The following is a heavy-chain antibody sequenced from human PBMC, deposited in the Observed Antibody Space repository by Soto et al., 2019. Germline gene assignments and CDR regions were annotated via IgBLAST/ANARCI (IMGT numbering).Heavy chain of an antibody. D-gene: IGHD2-15*01. CDR3: ARDLWRYCSGGSCYQPIYYYYYGMDV. Sequence: GGSLRLSCAASGFTFSSYAMHWVRQAPGKGLEWVAVISYDGSNKYYADSVKGRFTISRDNSKNTLYLQMNSLRAEDTAVYYCARDLWRYCSGGSCYQPIYYYYYGMDVWGQGTTVTVSS. J-gene: IGHJ6*02. CDR1: GFTFSSYA. V-gene: IGHV3-30-3*01. CDR2: ISYDGSNK.